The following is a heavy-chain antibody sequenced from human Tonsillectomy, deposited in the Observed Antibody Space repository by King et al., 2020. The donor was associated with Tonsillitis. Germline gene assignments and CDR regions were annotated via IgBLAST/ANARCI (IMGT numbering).Heavy chain of an antibody. CDR3: ARERRRITMVRGFNWFDP. V-gene: IGHV4-34*01. D-gene: IGHD3-10*01. CDR1: GGSFSGYY. J-gene: IGHJ5*02. CDR2: IXHSGST. Sequence: VQLQQWGAGLLKPSETLSLTCAVYGGSFSGYYWSWIRQPPGKGLEWIGEIXHSGSTNYNPSLKSRVTISVDTSKNQFSLKLSSXTAADTAVYYFARERRRITMVRGFNWFDPWGQGTLVTVSS.